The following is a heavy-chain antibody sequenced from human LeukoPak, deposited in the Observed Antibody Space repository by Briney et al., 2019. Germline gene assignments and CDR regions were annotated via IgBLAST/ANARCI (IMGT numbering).Heavy chain of an antibody. Sequence: GGSLRLSCAASGFSLSTYAMSWVRQAPGKGPEWVSSISSSSSYIYYADSVKGRFTISRDNAKNSLYLQMNSLRAEDTAVYYCAGDPSPRGGSCYGDWGQGTLDTVSS. CDR2: ISSSSSYI. J-gene: IGHJ4*02. V-gene: IGHV3-21*01. D-gene: IGHD2-15*01. CDR1: GFSLSTYA. CDR3: AGDPSPRGGSCYGD.